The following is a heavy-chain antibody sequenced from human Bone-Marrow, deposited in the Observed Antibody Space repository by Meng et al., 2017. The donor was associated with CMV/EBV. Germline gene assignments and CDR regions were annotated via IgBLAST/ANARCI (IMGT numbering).Heavy chain of an antibody. CDR1: GYTFTGYY. CDR3: AREAAAGRKGPYPDMDV. Sequence: ASVKVSCKASGYTFTGYYMHWVRQAPGQGLEWMGWINPNSGGTNYAQKFQGRVTMTRDTSISTAYMELSRLRSDDTAMYYCAREAAAGRKGPYPDMDVWGQGTTVAVSS. D-gene: IGHD6-13*01. V-gene: IGHV1-2*02. J-gene: IGHJ6*01. CDR2: INPNSGGT.